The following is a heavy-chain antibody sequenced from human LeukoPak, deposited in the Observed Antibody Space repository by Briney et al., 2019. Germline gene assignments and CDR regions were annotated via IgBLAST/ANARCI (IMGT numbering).Heavy chain of an antibody. CDR3: ARGPSISHYDILTGYYPRASFDY. V-gene: IGHV4-39*07. D-gene: IGHD3-9*01. J-gene: IGHJ4*02. Sequence: SETLSLTCTVSGGSISSSSYYWGWIRQPPGKGPEWIGSIYHSGSTYYNPSLKSRVTISVDTSKNQFSLKLSSVTAADTAVYYCARGPSISHYDILTGYYPRASFDYWGQGTLVTVSS. CDR1: GGSISSSSYY. CDR2: IYHSGST.